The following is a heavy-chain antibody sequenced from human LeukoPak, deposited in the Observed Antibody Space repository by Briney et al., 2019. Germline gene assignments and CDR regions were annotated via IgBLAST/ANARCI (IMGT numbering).Heavy chain of an antibody. D-gene: IGHD3-22*01. V-gene: IGHV4-31*11. Sequence: SETLSLTCAVSGGSISSGGYYWSWIRQHPGTGLEWIGYIYYSGSTYYNPSLKSRVTISVDTSKNQFSLKLSSVTAADTAVYYCARAGDSSGYYPDAFDIWGQGTMVTVSS. J-gene: IGHJ3*02. CDR2: IYYSGST. CDR3: ARAGDSSGYYPDAFDI. CDR1: GGSISSGGYY.